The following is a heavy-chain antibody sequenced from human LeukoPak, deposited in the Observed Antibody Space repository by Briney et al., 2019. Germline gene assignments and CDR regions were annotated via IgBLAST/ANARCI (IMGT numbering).Heavy chain of an antibody. CDR3: ARSSYSSSSSV. CDR2: INSDGSEG. V-gene: IGHV3-7*03. CDR1: GFTFSGFW. J-gene: IGHJ3*01. D-gene: IGHD6-6*01. Sequence: GGSLRLSCAVSGFTFSGFWMSWSRQAPGKGLEWVASINSDGSEGYYADVVKGRFTISRDNAKNSLYLQINSLRAEDTAVYNCARSSYSSSSSVWGQGTMVTVSS.